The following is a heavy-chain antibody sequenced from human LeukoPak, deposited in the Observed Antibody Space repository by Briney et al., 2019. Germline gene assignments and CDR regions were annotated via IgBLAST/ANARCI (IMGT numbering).Heavy chain of an antibody. CDR1: GFTFMAYT. CDR2: IRSSGNYI. J-gene: IGHJ3*01. CDR3: ATTPTEIGHDDGGYAFDV. D-gene: IGHD1-1*01. Sequence: PGGSLRLSCTASGFTFMAYTMNWVRQAPGKGLEWVSSIRSSGNYISYADSVRGRFTISRDNAGNSLFLQMNDLRTEDTAVYFCATTPTEIGHDDGGYAFDVWGQGTMVTVSS. V-gene: IGHV3-21*01.